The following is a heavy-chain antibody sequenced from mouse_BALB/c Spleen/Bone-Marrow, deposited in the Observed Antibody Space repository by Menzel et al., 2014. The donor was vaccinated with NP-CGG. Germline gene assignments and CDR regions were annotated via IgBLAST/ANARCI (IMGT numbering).Heavy chain of an antibody. J-gene: IGHJ2*01. V-gene: IGHV1S81*02. CDR2: INPSNGRT. CDR1: GYTFTSYW. Sequence: VHLVKSGADLVKPGASVKLSCKASGYTFTSYWMHWVKQRPGQGLEWIGEINPSNGRTNYNEKFKSKATLTVDKSSSTAYMQLSSLTSEDSAVYYCARTYFDYWGQGTTLTVSS. CDR3: ARTYFDY.